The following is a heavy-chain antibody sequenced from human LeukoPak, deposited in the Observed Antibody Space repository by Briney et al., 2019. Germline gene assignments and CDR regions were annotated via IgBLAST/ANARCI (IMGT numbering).Heavy chain of an antibody. CDR2: FDPEDGET. J-gene: IGHJ4*02. V-gene: IGHV1-24*01. CDR1: GYTLTELS. D-gene: IGHD5-12*01. Sequence: PGASVKVSCKVSGYTLTELSMHWVRQAPGKGHEWMGGFDPEDGETIYAQKFQGRVTMTEDTSTDTAYMELSSLRSEDTAVYYCATEGGYAKFFDYWGQGTLVTVSS. CDR3: ATEGGYAKFFDY.